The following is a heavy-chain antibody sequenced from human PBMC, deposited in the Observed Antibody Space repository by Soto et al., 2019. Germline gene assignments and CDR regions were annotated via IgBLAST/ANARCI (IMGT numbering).Heavy chain of an antibody. D-gene: IGHD3-10*01. J-gene: IGHJ4*02. CDR2: IYYSGST. V-gene: IGHV4-31*11. CDR3: ARAIWFGELLSFDY. Sequence: PSETLSLTCAVYGGSFSGYYWSWIRQHPGKGLEWIGYIYYSGSTYYNPSLKSRVTISVDTSKNQFSLKLSSVTAADTAVYCCARAIWFGELLSFDYWGQGTLVTVSS. CDR1: GGSFSGYY.